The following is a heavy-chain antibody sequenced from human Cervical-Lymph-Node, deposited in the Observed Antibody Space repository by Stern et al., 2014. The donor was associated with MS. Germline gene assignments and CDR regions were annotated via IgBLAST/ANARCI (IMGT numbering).Heavy chain of an antibody. Sequence: VQLEESGAEVKKPGSSVKVSCKASGGTFSSYAISWVRQAPGQGLEWLGGIIPIFGTANYAQKFQGRVTITADESTSTAYMELSSLRSEDTAVYYCARDVRHSSGWYEYDYWGQGTLVTVSS. D-gene: IGHD6-19*01. CDR2: IIPIFGTA. CDR1: GGTFSSYA. J-gene: IGHJ4*02. V-gene: IGHV1-69*01. CDR3: ARDVRHSSGWYEYDY.